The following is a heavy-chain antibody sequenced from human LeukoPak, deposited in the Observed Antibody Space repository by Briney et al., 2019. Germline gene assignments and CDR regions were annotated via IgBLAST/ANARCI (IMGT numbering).Heavy chain of an antibody. V-gene: IGHV1-2*02. Sequence: ASVKVSCKACGYTFTSYGINWVRQAPGQGLEWLGWIDPNNGDAHYAQNFQGSVTMTRDTSVSTAYMELNRLTFDDTAVYFCAREKSPDSGFDYWGQGTLVTVSS. CDR2: IDPNNGDA. D-gene: IGHD1-26*01. CDR1: GYTFTSYG. J-gene: IGHJ4*02. CDR3: AREKSPDSGFDY.